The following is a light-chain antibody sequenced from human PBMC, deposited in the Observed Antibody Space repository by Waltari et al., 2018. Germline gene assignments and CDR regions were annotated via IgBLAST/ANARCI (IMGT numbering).Light chain of an antibody. Sequence: QSVLTQPPSASGTPGQRVTISCSGSNSNIGANFVYWYRQFPGTSPKLLIYGNDKRPSGVPDRFSGSKSGSSASLVISGLRSEDEADYYCAARDDTLSGHSVFGTGTKVTVL. CDR1: NSNIGANF. V-gene: IGLV1-47*01. CDR2: GND. CDR3: AARDDTLSGHSV. J-gene: IGLJ1*01.